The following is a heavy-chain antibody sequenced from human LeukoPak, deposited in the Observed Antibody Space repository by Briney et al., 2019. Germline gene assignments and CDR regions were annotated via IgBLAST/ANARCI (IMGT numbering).Heavy chain of an antibody. V-gene: IGHV3-9*01. CDR2: ISWNSGSI. J-gene: IGHJ4*02. CDR1: GFTFDDYA. D-gene: IGHD5-18*01. CDR3: AKGEGIQLWSPFDY. Sequence: GRSLRLSCAASGFTFDDYAMHWVRQAPGKGLEWVSGISWNSGSIGYADSVKGRFTISRDNTKNSLYLQMNGLRAEDTALYYCAKGEGIQLWSPFDYWGQGTLVTVSS.